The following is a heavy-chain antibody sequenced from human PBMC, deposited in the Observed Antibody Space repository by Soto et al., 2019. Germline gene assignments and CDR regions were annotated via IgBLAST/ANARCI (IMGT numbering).Heavy chain of an antibody. CDR2: MNPNSGNT. J-gene: IGHJ6*03. CDR1: GYTFTSYD. V-gene: IGHV1-8*01. Sequence: ASVKVSCKASGYTFTSYDINWVRQATGQGLEWMGWMNPNSGNTGYAQKFQGRVTMTRNTSISTAYMELSSLRSEDTAVYYCARAHPYCSSTSCYSPKSGRGGYYYYMDVWGKGTTVTVSS. CDR3: ARAHPYCSSTSCYSPKSGRGGYYYYMDV. D-gene: IGHD2-2*01.